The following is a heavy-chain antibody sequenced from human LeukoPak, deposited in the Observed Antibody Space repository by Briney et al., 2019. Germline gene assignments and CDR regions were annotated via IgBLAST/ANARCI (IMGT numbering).Heavy chain of an antibody. J-gene: IGHJ4*02. CDR3: ARGLRLGRGIDY. CDR2: IRYDGNNK. CDR1: GFTFSNYG. V-gene: IGHV3-30*02. Sequence: GGSLRLSCAASGFTFSNYGMLWVRQAPGKGLDWVAFIRYDGNNKLYADSVKGRFTISRDNSKNTLYLHINSLRAEDTAVYYCARGLRLGRGIDYWGQGTLVTVSS. D-gene: IGHD4-17*01.